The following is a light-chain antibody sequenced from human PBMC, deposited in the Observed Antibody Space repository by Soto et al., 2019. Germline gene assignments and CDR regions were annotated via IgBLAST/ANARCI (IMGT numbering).Light chain of an antibody. Sequence: EIVMTQSPATLSVSPGERATLSCRASQSINNNLAWYQQKRCQGPRLLIYGASSRATGTPARYSDSETGTGFTLTISSLQSEDFAIIYCHQYNDWPLTVGGGTKVEI. J-gene: IGKJ4*01. V-gene: IGKV3-15*01. CDR2: GAS. CDR3: HQYNDWPLT. CDR1: QSINNN.